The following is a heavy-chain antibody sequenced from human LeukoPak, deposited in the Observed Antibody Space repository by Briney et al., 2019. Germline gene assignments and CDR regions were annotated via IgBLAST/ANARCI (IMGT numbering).Heavy chain of an antibody. Sequence: GGSLRLSCAASGFTFSSYGMHWVRQAPGKGLEWVAVIWYDGSNKYYADSVKGRFTISRDNAKNSLYLQMNSLRAEDTAVYYCVRENFGDYGDAFDIWGQGTMVTVSS. CDR2: IWYDGSNK. CDR1: GFTFSSYG. CDR3: VRENFGDYGDAFDI. J-gene: IGHJ3*02. D-gene: IGHD4-17*01. V-gene: IGHV3-33*01.